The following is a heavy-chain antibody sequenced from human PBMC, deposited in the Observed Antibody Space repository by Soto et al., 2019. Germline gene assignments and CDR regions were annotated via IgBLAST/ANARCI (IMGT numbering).Heavy chain of an antibody. CDR1: GYTFTGYY. CDR3: ARAATTEHYYYYYVMDV. Sequence: ASVKVSCKASGYTFTGYYMHWVRQAPGQGLEWMGWINPNSGGTNYAQKFQGRVTMTRDTSISTAYMELSRLRSDDTAVYYCARAATTEHYYYYYVMDVWGPGTTVTVSS. J-gene: IGHJ6*02. D-gene: IGHD5-12*01. CDR2: INPNSGGT. V-gene: IGHV1-2*02.